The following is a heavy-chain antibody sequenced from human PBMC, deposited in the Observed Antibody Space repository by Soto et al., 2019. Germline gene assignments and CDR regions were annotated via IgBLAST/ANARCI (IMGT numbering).Heavy chain of an antibody. Sequence: QVQLQESGPGLVKPSQTLSLTCTVSGASISGLTYFWSWIRHHPGKGLEWIGYIGYSGSTYLNPSLQSRLIISLDTSQNQFPLSLSSVTAADTAVYYCATYWGAGHDAKGFHIWGQGTVVTVSS. V-gene: IGHV4-31*03. J-gene: IGHJ3*02. CDR2: IGYSGST. D-gene: IGHD7-27*01. CDR1: GASISGLTYF. CDR3: ATYWGAGHDAKGFHI.